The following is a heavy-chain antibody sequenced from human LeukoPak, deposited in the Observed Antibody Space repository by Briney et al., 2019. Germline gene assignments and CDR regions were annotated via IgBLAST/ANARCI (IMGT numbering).Heavy chain of an antibody. J-gene: IGHJ5*02. D-gene: IGHD6-19*01. CDR2: IYYSGST. CDR3: ARHRGDSSGPQEPNWFDP. CDR1: GFTFSSYW. V-gene: IGHV4-39*01. Sequence: GSLRLSCAASGFTFSSYWMSWVRQPPGKGLEWIGSIYYSGSTYYNPSLKSRVTISVDTSKNQFSLKLSSVTAADTAVYYCARHRGDSSGPQEPNWFDPWGQGTLVTVSS.